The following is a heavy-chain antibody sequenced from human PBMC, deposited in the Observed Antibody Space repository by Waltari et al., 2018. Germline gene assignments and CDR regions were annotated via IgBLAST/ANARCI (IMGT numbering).Heavy chain of an antibody. CDR3: ARDRGGYCSGGSCAAFDP. Sequence: QVQLVPSGAEVKKPGASLKVSCKTSGYTFTSYGISLVRQAPGPGLEWMGWISAYNGNTNYAQKFQGRVTMTADTSTSTAYMELRSLRSDDTAVYYCARDRGGYCSGGSCAAFDPWGQGTLVTVSS. V-gene: IGHV1-18*01. J-gene: IGHJ5*02. CDR1: GYTFTSYG. D-gene: IGHD2-15*01. CDR2: ISAYNGNT.